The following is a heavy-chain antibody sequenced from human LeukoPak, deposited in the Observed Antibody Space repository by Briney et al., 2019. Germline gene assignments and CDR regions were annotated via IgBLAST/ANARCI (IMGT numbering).Heavy chain of an antibody. J-gene: IGHJ4*02. D-gene: IGHD2-15*01. V-gene: IGHV3-23*01. CDR3: AKEHMAAAVYYFDY. Sequence: GGSLRLSCAASGFTFTNYAMSWVRQAPGKGLEWVSSINPSSGNTYYADSVKGRFTISGDNSKNTLYLQMNSLRAEDTAVYYCAKEHMAAAVYYFDYWGQGTLVSVSS. CDR1: GFTFTNYA. CDR2: INPSSGNT.